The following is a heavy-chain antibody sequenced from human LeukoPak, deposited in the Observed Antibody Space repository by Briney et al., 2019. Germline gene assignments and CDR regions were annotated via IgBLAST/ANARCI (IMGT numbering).Heavy chain of an antibody. CDR3: ARDPGWSSFDI. CDR2: INQDAGTT. CDR1: GFSFTSYW. V-gene: IGHV3-7*01. Sequence: PGGSLRLSCVASGFSFTSYWMSWVLQAPGKGLEFVANINQDAGTTNYVDSVKGRFTISRDNAENSLYLQMSSLRAEDTALYYCARDPGWSSFDIWGQGIMVTVSS. J-gene: IGHJ3*02. D-gene: IGHD2-15*01.